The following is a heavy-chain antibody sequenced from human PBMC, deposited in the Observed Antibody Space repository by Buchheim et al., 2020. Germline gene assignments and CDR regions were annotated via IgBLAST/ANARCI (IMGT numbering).Heavy chain of an antibody. CDR3: ARGVDDYTHLWDY. D-gene: IGHD4-11*01. J-gene: IGHJ4*02. CDR1: GGSFSGYY. CDR2: INHSGST. Sequence: QVQLQQWGAGLLKPSETLSLTCAVYGGSFSGYYWSWIRQPPGKGLEWIGEINHSGSTNYNPSLKSRVTISVDTSKNQFSLKLSSVTAADTAVYYCARGVDDYTHLWDYWGQGTL. V-gene: IGHV4-34*01.